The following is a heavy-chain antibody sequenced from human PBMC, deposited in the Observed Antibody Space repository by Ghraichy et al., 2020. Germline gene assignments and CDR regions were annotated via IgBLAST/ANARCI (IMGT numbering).Heavy chain of an antibody. J-gene: IGHJ4*02. V-gene: IGHV3-23*01. D-gene: IGHD3-22*01. CDR2: ISGSGGST. Sequence: LTCAASGFTFSSYAMSWVRQAPGKGLEWVSAISGSGGSTYYADSVKGRFTISRDNSKNTLYLQMNSLRAEDTAVYYCAKDPGYYDSSGSYVGYWGQGTLVTVSS. CDR1: GFTFSSYA. CDR3: AKDPGYYDSSGSYVGY.